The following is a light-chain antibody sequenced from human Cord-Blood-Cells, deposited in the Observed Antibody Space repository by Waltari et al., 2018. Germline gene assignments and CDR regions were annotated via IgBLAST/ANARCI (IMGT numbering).Light chain of an antibody. CDR1: QGISSY. CDR3: QQYYRFPGT. V-gene: IGKV1D-8*01. CDR2: AAS. Sequence: VIWLTQSPSLLSASTGARVTISFPMSQGISSYLAWYQQIPGKAPELLTYAASTLQSVVPSMINGLGSGTDFTVTISCLQSEDFATYYCQQYYRFPGTFRQGTKVEIK. J-gene: IGKJ1*01.